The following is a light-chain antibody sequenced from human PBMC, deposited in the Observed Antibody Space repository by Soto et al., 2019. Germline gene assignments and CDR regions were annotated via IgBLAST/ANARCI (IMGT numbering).Light chain of an antibody. CDR1: QSVSSNY. CDR2: GAS. V-gene: IGKV3-20*01. Sequence: EIVLTQSPGTLSLSPGERATLSCRARQSVSSNYLAWYQQKPGQAPRLLIYGASSRATGIPDRFSGSGSGTDFTLTISRLEPEDFAVYYCHQYGSSSWTFGQGTKVEIK. CDR3: HQYGSSSWT. J-gene: IGKJ1*01.